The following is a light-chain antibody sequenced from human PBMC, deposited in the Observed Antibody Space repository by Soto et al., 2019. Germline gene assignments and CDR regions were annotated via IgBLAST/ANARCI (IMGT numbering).Light chain of an antibody. V-gene: IGLV2-23*01. CDR1: SSDVGSYSL. CDR2: EGS. J-gene: IGLJ2*01. Sequence: QSALTQPASVSGSPGQSITISCTGTSSDVGSYSLVSWYQQHPGKATKLMIYEGSKRPSGVSNRFSGSKSGNTASLTISGLQAEDEADYYCCSYAGSSTDVVFGGGTKPIVL. CDR3: CSYAGSSTDVV.